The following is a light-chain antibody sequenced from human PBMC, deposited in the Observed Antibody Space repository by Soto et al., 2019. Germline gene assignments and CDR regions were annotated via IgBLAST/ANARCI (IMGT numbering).Light chain of an antibody. J-gene: IGKJ1*01. CDR1: QSVSSN. V-gene: IGKV3-15*01. CDR3: QQYNNWPRT. Sequence: EIVMTQSPATPSVSPGERATLSCRASQSVSSNLAWYQQKPGQAPRLLIYGASTRATGIPARFSGSGSGTEFTLTISSLQSEDFAVYYCQQYNNWPRTFGQGPRWIS. CDR2: GAS.